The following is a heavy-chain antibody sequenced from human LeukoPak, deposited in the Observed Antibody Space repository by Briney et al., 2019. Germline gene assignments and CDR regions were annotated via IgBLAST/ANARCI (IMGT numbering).Heavy chain of an antibody. CDR3: ARGVGSSVDY. V-gene: IGHV4-61*08. J-gene: IGHJ4*02. Sequence: PSETLSLTCSVSGGSISSGDYYWSWIRQPPGKGLEWIGYIYYSGSTNYNPSLKSRVTISVDTSKNQFSLKLSSVTAADTAVYYCARGVGSSVDYWGQGTLVTVSS. D-gene: IGHD6-6*01. CDR1: GGSISSGDYY. CDR2: IYYSGST.